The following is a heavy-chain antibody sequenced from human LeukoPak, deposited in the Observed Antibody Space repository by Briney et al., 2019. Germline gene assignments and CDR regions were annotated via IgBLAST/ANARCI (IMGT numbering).Heavy chain of an antibody. D-gene: IGHD6-19*01. CDR3: AKNSRGSGSYLDY. J-gene: IGHJ4*02. V-gene: IGHV3-23*01. CDR1: GFTFSSYG. Sequence: GGTLRLSCAASGFTFSSYGMSWVRQAPGKGLEWVPAISGSGGSTYYADSVKGRFTISRDNSKNTLYLQMNSLRAEDTAVYYCAKNSRGSGSYLDYWGQGTLVTVSS. CDR2: ISGSGGST.